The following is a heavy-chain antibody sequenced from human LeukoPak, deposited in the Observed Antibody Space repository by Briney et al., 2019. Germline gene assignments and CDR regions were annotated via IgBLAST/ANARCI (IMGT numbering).Heavy chain of an antibody. J-gene: IGHJ3*02. CDR3: ARDHVTPDAFDI. CDR1: GFTVSSNY. CDR2: IYSVGST. Sequence: GGSLRLSCAASGFTVSSNYMTWVRQAPGKGLEWVSVIYSVGSTYYADSVKGRFTISRDNSKNTLYLQMNSLRAEDTAVYYCARDHVTPDAFDIWGQGTMVTVSS. V-gene: IGHV3-53*01. D-gene: IGHD1-14*01.